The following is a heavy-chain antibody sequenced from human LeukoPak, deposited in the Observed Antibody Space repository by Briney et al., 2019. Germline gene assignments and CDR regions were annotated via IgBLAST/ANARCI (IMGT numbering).Heavy chain of an antibody. CDR2: IWYDGSNK. CDR1: GFTFSSYG. CDR3: ARDFELSH. Sequence: GGSLRLSCAASGFTFSSYGMHWVRQAPGKGLEWVAVIWYDGSNKHYADSVRGRFTISRDNSKNTLYLQMNSLRAEDTAVYYCARDFELSHWGQGTLVTVSS. V-gene: IGHV3-33*01. J-gene: IGHJ4*02. D-gene: IGHD3-16*02.